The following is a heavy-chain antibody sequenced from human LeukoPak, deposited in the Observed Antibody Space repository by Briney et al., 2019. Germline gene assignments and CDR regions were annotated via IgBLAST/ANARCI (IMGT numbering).Heavy chain of an antibody. CDR1: GGSISSSDYY. CDR2: MYYSGST. Sequence: SETLSLTCTISGGSISSSDYYWGWIRQPPGKGLEWIGSMYYSGSTNYNRSLKSRVTISADTSKNQFSLKLSSVTAADTAVYYCARVYYSSSYDYWYFDLWGRGTLVTVSS. V-gene: IGHV4-39*07. CDR3: ARVYYSSSYDYWYFDL. J-gene: IGHJ2*01. D-gene: IGHD6-13*01.